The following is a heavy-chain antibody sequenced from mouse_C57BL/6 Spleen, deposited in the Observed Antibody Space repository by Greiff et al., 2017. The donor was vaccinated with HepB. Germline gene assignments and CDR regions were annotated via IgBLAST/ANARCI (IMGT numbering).Heavy chain of an antibody. CDR3: ARDAPNWDGFDY. V-gene: IGHV7-1*01. J-gene: IGHJ2*01. CDR1: GFTFSDFY. CDR2: SRNKANDYTT. Sequence: EVQLVESGGGLVQSGRSLRLSCATSGFTFSDFYMEWVRQAPGKGLEWIAASRNKANDYTTEYSASVKGRFIVSRDTSQSILYLQMNALRAEDTAIYYCARDAPNWDGFDYWGQGTTLTVSS. D-gene: IGHD4-1*01.